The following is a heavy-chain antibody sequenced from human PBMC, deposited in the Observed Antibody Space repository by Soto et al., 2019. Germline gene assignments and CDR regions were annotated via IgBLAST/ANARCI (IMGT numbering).Heavy chain of an antibody. D-gene: IGHD3-10*01. CDR1: GHTLTELS. CDR3: ATKLGSYYTGLVFDY. V-gene: IGHV1-24*01. Sequence: ASVKVSCKVSGHTLTELSMHWVRQAPGKGLEWMGGFDPEDGETIYAQKFQGRVTMTEDTSTDTAYMELSSLRSEDTALYYCATKLGSYYTGLVFDYWGQGILVTVSS. J-gene: IGHJ4*02. CDR2: FDPEDGET.